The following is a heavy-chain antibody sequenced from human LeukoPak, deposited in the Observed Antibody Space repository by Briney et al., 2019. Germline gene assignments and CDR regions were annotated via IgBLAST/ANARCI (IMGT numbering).Heavy chain of an antibody. CDR2: IYSGGNT. Sequence: GGSLRLSCAASGFAVSSNYMSWVRQAPGKGLEWVSVIYSGGNTYYADSVKGRFTISRHNSNNTLYLQMNSLRAEDTAVYYCAMTGYYYYGMDVWGQGTTVTVSS. V-gene: IGHV3-53*04. CDR1: GFAVSSNY. CDR3: AMTGYYYYGMDV. J-gene: IGHJ6*02. D-gene: IGHD3-9*01.